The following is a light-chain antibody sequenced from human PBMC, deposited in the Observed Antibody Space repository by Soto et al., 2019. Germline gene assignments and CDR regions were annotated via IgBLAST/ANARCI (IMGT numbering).Light chain of an antibody. J-gene: IGKJ5*01. CDR2: AAY. V-gene: IGKV1-39*01. Sequence: DIQMTQSPSSLSASVGDSVTITWRASQGISTYLNWYQQKPGKAPKLLIYAAYSLQSGVPSRFSGSGSETDFTLTISSLQPEDFATYSCQQPYTTPEITXGQGTRLEIK. CDR3: QQPYTTPEIT. CDR1: QGISTY.